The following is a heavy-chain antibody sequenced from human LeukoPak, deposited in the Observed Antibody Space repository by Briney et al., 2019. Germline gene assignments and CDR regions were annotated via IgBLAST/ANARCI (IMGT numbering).Heavy chain of an antibody. D-gene: IGHD5-12*01. CDR2: IYYSGST. Sequence: SETLSLTCTVSGGSISSYYWSWIRQPPGKGLEWLGYIYYSGSTNYNPSLKSRVTISVDTSKNQFSLKLSSVTAADTAVYDCATGVATITTGVVSYFDKWGQGTLVTVSS. J-gene: IGHJ4*02. CDR1: GGSISSYY. CDR3: ATGVATITTGVVSYFDK. V-gene: IGHV4-59*12.